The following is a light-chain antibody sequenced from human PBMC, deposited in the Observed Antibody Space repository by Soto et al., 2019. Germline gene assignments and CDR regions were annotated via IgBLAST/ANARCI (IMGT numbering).Light chain of an antibody. Sequence: QSALTQPASVSASPGQSITISCTGSSSDIGAFNYVAWYQQHPGKAPKLIIHGVTNRPSGVSSRFSGSKSDYTASLTISGLQAEDEADYYCSSYTTAFFYVFGTGTKVTVL. CDR2: GVT. CDR3: SSYTTAFFYV. V-gene: IGLV2-14*01. J-gene: IGLJ1*01. CDR1: SSDIGAFNY.